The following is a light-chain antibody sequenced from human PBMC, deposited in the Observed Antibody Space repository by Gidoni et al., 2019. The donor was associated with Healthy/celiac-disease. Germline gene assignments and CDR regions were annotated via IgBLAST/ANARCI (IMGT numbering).Light chain of an antibody. CDR1: QSVSSY. CDR2: DAS. V-gene: IGKV3-11*01. Sequence: EIVLKQSPATLSLSPGERATLSCRASQSVSSYLAWYQQKPGQAPRLLIYDASNMPTGIPARFSGSGSGTDFTLTISSLEPEDFAVYYCQQRSNWPPGGLTFGGGTKVEIK. CDR3: QQRSNWPPGGLT. J-gene: IGKJ4*01.